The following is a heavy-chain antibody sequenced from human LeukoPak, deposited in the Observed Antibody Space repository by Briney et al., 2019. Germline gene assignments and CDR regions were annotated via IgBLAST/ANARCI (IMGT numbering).Heavy chain of an antibody. D-gene: IGHD5-12*01. V-gene: IGHV4-38-2*02. CDR3: ARHRLSTTSGYAFDYMDV. Sequence: SETLSLTCTVSSYSISSGYYWGWIRQPPGKGLEWIGSMCHSGSTYYNPSLKSRVTISVDTSENQFSLKLTSVTAADTAVYFCARHRLSTTSGYAFDYMDVWGKGTTVTVSS. CDR1: SYSISSGYY. CDR2: MCHSGST. J-gene: IGHJ6*03.